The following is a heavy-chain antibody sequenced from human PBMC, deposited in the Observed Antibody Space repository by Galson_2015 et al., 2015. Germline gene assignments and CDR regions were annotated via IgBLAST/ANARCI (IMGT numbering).Heavy chain of an antibody. CDR2: IFSNDEK. CDR3: ARIKTYYDILTGYLGYNWFDP. Sequence: PALVKPTQTLTLTCTVSGFSLSNARMGVSWIRQPPGKALEWLAHIFSNDEKSSSTSLKSRLTISKDTSKSQVVLTMTNMDPVDTATYYCARIKTYYDILTGYLGYNWFDPWGQGTLVTVSS. J-gene: IGHJ5*02. V-gene: IGHV2-26*01. CDR1: GFSLSNARMG. D-gene: IGHD3-9*01.